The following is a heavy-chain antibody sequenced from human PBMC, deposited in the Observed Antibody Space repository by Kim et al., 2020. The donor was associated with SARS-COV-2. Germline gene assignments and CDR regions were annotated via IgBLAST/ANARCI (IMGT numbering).Heavy chain of an antibody. CDR1: GYSFTSYW. V-gene: IGHV5-10-1*01. CDR2: IDPSDSYT. CDR3: ARHPFPDTIFGVVISYGMDV. Sequence: GESLKISCKGSGYSFTSYWISGVRQMPGKGLEWMGRIDPSDSYTNYSPSFQGHVTISADKSISTAYLQWSSLKASDTAMYYCARHPFPDTIFGVVISYGMDVWGQGTTVTVSS. D-gene: IGHD3-3*01. J-gene: IGHJ6*02.